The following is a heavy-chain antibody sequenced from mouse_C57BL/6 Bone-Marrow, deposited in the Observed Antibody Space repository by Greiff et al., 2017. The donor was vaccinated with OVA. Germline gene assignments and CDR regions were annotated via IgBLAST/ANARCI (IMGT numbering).Heavy chain of an antibody. CDR2: IFPGSGST. D-gene: IGHD2-1*01. Sequence: VQLKESGPELVKPGASVKISCKASGYTFTDYYINWVKQRPGQGLEWIGWIFPGSGSTYYNEKFKGKATLTVDKSSSTAYMLLSSLTSEDSAVYFCAREGGIYGNYWFAYWGQGTLVTVSA. CDR3: AREGGIYGNYWFAY. CDR1: GYTFTDYY. J-gene: IGHJ3*01. V-gene: IGHV1-75*01.